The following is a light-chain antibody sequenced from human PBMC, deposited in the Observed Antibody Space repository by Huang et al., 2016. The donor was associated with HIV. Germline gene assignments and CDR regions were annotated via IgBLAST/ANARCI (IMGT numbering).Light chain of an antibody. V-gene: IGKV4-1*01. J-gene: IGKJ2*01. CDR2: WAS. CDR3: QQYYSFPYA. Sequence: DIVMTQSPDSLAVSLGESATINCRSSRRVLYRSNNKNYLSWYQKKPGQPPRLLIYWASTREAGGPDRFSGSGSGTAFTLTISSLQAEDVAVYYCQQYYSFPYAFGQGTKLEIK. CDR1: RRVLYRSNNKNY.